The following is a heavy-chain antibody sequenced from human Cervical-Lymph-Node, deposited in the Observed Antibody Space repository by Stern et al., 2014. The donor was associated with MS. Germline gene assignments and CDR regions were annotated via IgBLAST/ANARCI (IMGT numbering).Heavy chain of an antibody. CDR2: VYYSGIT. CDR1: GGSITNRDY. D-gene: IGHD4-11*01. CDR3: ARGVTAVTNYVPNWCFDL. J-gene: IGHJ2*01. Sequence: QLQLQESGPGLVKPSETLSLTCTVSGGSITNRDYWGWIRQSPGKGLEWIGSVYYSGITYYRPSLKSRATISIATYRNHFYLRLTLVTATDTAVYFCARGVTAVTNYVPNWCFDLWGRGTLVTVSS. V-gene: IGHV4-39*02.